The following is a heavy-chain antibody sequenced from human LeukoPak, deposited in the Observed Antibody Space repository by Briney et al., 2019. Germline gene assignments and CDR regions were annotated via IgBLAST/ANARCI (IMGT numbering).Heavy chain of an antibody. J-gene: IGHJ3*02. CDR3: ATGGYYGSGSSKPRAFDI. Sequence: GGSLRLSCAASGFTFSSYAMSWVRQAPGKGLEWVSAISGSGGSTYYADSVKGRFTISRDNAKNSLYLQMNSLRAEDTAVYYCATGGYYGSGSSKPRAFDIWGQGTMVTVSS. V-gene: IGHV3-23*01. CDR2: ISGSGGST. D-gene: IGHD3-10*01. CDR1: GFTFSSYA.